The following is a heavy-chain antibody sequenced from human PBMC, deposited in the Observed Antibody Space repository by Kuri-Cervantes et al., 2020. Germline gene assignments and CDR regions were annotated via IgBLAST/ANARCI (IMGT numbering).Heavy chain of an antibody. CDR3: ARVRATGGFDS. J-gene: IGHJ4*02. CDR1: GGTFSGYY. CDR2: INHSGST. D-gene: IGHD1-26*01. V-gene: IGHV4-34*01. Sequence: SETLSLTCAVYGGTFSGYYWSWIRQLPGKGLEWIGEINHSGSTNYNPSLKSRGTISVDTTKNQFSLKLSSVTAADTAVYYCARVRATGGFDSWGQGTLVTVSS.